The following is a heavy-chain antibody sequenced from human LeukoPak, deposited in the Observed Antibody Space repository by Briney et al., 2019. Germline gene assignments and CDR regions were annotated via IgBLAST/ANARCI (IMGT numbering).Heavy chain of an antibody. J-gene: IGHJ6*02. CDR2: IYYSGST. CDR3: ARGSSSGWTYYYYGMDV. Sequence: ASETLSLTCSVSGDSISSSTYYWGWIRQPPGKGLEWLGSIYYSGSTYYNPSLKSRVAMSVDTSKNQFSLKLSSVTAADTAVYYCARGSSSGWTYYYYGMDVWGQGTTVTVSS. V-gene: IGHV4-39*01. D-gene: IGHD6-19*01. CDR1: GDSISSSTYY.